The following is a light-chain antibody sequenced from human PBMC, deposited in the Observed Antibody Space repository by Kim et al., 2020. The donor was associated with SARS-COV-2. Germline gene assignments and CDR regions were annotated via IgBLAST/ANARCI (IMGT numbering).Light chain of an antibody. CDR2: GAS. J-gene: IGKJ4*01. V-gene: IGKV3-20*01. CDR3: QQYDSAPGT. CDR1: QSVSSSY. Sequence: DIVLTQSPGTLSSSPGEGVTLYCRASQSVSSSYFAWYQQKPGKAPRLLIYGASNRATGIPDRFSGSGSGTDFTLTINRLEPEDFAVYYCQQYDSAPGTFGGGTKVDIK.